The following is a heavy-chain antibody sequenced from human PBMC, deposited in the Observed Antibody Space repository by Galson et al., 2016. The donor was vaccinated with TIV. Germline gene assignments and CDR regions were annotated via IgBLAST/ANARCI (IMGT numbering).Heavy chain of an antibody. J-gene: IGHJ4*02. CDR3: VKGAIVPTAPPTDY. V-gene: IGHV3-23*01. Sequence: SLRLSCAASGFTFSSYAVSWVRQAPGKGLEWVSGISGSGISTYYGDSVKGRFTISRDNSKYTLYLQMNTWRAEDTAVYYCVKGAIVPTAPPTDYWGQGALVTVSS. CDR2: ISGSGIST. D-gene: IGHD2-2*01. CDR1: GFTFSSYA.